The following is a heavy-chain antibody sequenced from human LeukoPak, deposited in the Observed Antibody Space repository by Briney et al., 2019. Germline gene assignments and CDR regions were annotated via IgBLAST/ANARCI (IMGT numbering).Heavy chain of an antibody. J-gene: IGHJ4*02. V-gene: IGHV3-7*01. Sequence: GSLRLSCAASGFTFSTDWMSWVRQAPGKGLEWVANIKQDGSDKYYVDYVKGRFTISRDNAKNSLFLQMNSLRAEDTAVYYCARVRCSSNSCFPDYWGQGNLVTVSS. CDR3: ARVRCSSNSCFPDY. D-gene: IGHD2-2*01. CDR1: GFTFSTDW. CDR2: IKQDGSDK.